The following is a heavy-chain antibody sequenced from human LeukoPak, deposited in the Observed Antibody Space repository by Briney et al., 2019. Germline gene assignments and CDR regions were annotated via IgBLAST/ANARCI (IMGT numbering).Heavy chain of an antibody. Sequence: SQTLSLTCTVSGGSISSGGYYWSWIRQPPGKGLEWIGYIYHSGSTYYNPSLKSRVTISVDRSKNQFSLKLSSVTAADTAVYYCAGARQWLATDPWGQGTLVTVSS. J-gene: IGHJ5*02. CDR2: IYHSGST. D-gene: IGHD6-19*01. CDR1: GGSISSGGYY. V-gene: IGHV4-30-2*01. CDR3: AGARQWLATDP.